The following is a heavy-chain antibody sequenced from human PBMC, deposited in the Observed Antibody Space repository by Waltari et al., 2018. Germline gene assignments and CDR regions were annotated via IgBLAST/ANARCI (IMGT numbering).Heavy chain of an antibody. D-gene: IGHD4-17*01. CDR1: GYTFTGYY. CDR3: ARDYPPGDYTFLYYYYYGMDV. Sequence: QVQLVQSGAEVKKPGASVKVSCKASGYTFTGYYMHWVRQAPGQGLEWMGRINPNSGGTNYAQKFQGRVTMTRDTSISTAYMELSRLRSDDTAVYYCARDYPPGDYTFLYYYYYGMDVWGQGTTVTVSS. J-gene: IGHJ6*02. V-gene: IGHV1-2*06. CDR2: INPNSGGT.